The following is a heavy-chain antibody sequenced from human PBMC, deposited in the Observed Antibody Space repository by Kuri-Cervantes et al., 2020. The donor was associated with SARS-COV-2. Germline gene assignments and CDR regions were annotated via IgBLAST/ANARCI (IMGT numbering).Heavy chain of an antibody. V-gene: IGHV4-59*08. CDR2: IYYSGST. D-gene: IGHD5-18*01. CDR1: GGSISSYY. CDR3: ARHIGWMQLWLRMGGFDI. Sequence: SETLSLTCTVSGGSISSYYWSWIRQPPGKGLEWIGYIYYSGSTNYNPSLKSRVTISVDTSKNQFSLKLTSVTAADTAMYHCARHIGWMQLWLRMGGFDIWGQGTMVTVSS. J-gene: IGHJ3*02.